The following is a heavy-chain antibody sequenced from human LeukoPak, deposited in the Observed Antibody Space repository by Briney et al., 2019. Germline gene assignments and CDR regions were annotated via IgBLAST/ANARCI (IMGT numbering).Heavy chain of an antibody. CDR1: GGSISSSNW. V-gene: IGHV4-4*02. D-gene: IGHD4-11*01. Sequence: SETLSLTCAVSGGSISSSNWWSWVRQPPGKGLEWIGEIYHSGSTNYNSSLKSRVTISVDPSKKQFSLKLTFVNSDDRAEYYCASTTDYTRAFDIWGQGTMVTVSS. J-gene: IGHJ3*02. CDR3: ASTTDYTRAFDI. CDR2: IYHSGST.